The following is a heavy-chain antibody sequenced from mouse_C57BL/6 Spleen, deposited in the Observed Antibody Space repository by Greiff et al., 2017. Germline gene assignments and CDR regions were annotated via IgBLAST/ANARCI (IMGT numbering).Heavy chain of an antibody. CDR3: ARQSITTSYFDY. D-gene: IGHD1-2*01. CDR1: GYTFTDYY. J-gene: IGHJ2*01. V-gene: IGHV1-19*01. Sequence: EVQLQQSGPVLVKPGASVKMSCKASGYTFTDYYMNWVKQSHGKSLEWIGVINPYNGGTSYNQKFKGKATLTVDKSSSTAYMELNSLTSEDSAVYYCARQSITTSYFDYWGQGTTLTVSS. CDR2: INPYNGGT.